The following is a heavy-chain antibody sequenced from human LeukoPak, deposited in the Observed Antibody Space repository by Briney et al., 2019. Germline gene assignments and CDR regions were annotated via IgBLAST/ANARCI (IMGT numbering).Heavy chain of an antibody. CDR3: ARSGPYYYDRNDAFDI. D-gene: IGHD3-22*01. J-gene: IGHJ3*02. V-gene: IGHV5-51*01. CDR1: GYSFTSYW. Sequence: PGESLKISCKGSGYSFTSYWIGWVRQLPGRGLEWMGIIYPGDSDTRYSPSFQGQVTISADKSISTAYLQWSSLKASDTAMYYCARSGPYYYDRNDAFDIWGQGTMVTVSS. CDR2: IYPGDSDT.